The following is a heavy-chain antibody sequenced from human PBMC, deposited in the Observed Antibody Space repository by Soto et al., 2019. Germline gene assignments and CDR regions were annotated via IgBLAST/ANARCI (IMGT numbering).Heavy chain of an antibody. V-gene: IGHV3-23*01. CDR2: ISGSGIST. J-gene: IGHJ2*01. Sequence: DVQLLESGGGLVQPGGSLRLSCSASGFTFRSYAMSWVRQAPGKGLEWVSGISGSGISTHYADSVKGRFTVSRDNSKNTLYLQMNNLRAEDTAVYNCAKEPVVPDWYFDLWGRGTLVTVSS. CDR3: AKEPVVPDWYFDL. D-gene: IGHD6-6*01. CDR1: GFTFRSYA.